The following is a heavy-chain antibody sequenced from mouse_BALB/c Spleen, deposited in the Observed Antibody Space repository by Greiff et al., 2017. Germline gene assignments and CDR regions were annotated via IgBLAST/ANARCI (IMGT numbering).Heavy chain of an antibody. D-gene: IGHD1-1*01. J-gene: IGHJ4*01. CDR2: ISNGGGST. CDR1: GFTFSSYT. CDR3: ARHQGSYSDESAMDY. V-gene: IGHV5-12-2*01. Sequence: EVHLVESGGGLVQPGGSLKLSCAASGFTFSSYTMSWVRQTPEKRLEWVAYISNGGGSTYYPDTVKGRFTISRDNAKNTLYLQMSSLKSEDTAMYYCARHQGSYSDESAMDYWGQETSVTVSS.